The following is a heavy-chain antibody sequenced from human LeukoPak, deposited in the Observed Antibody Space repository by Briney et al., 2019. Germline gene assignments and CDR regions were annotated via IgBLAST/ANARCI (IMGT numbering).Heavy chain of an antibody. Sequence: GGSLRLSCAAPGFSFEDYPMHWVRQAPGKGLEWVSGISWNSDRIGYAASVKGRFTISRDNAKNSLYLQMNSLRAEDTAFYYCAKDQGSATSSWSTLQHWGQGTLVTVSS. D-gene: IGHD6-13*01. CDR2: ISWNSDRI. CDR1: GFSFEDYP. V-gene: IGHV3-9*01. J-gene: IGHJ1*01. CDR3: AKDQGSATSSWSTLQH.